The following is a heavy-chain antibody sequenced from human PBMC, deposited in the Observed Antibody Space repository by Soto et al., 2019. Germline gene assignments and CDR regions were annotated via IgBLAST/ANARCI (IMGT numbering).Heavy chain of an antibody. CDR1: GFTFSSYS. J-gene: IGHJ4*02. V-gene: IGHV3-21*02. D-gene: IGHD3-22*01. CDR3: ARDVYYYDSSAYWAY. CDR2: ITGSSSYI. Sequence: EVQLVESGGGLVKPGGSLRLSCAASGFTFSSYSMNWVRQAPGKGLEWVSSITGSSSYIYYADSVKGRFTISRDNAKNSLYLQMNRLRAEDTAGYYCARDVYYYDSSAYWAYWGQGILVTVSS.